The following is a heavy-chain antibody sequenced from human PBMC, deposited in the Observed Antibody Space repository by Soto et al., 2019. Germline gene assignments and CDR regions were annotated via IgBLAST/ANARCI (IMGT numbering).Heavy chain of an antibody. J-gene: IGHJ4*02. CDR1: GFTFSDHY. D-gene: IGHD6-13*01. CDR3: AKVASSPQTRDFDY. CDR2: SRDKANSYTT. V-gene: IGHV3-72*01. Sequence: EVQLVESGGGLVQPGGSLRLSCAASGFTFSDHYIDWVRQAPGKGLEWVGRSRDKANSYTTEYAASVKGSFTISRDDSKNSLYLQMNSLKTEDTAVYYWAKVASSPQTRDFDYWGQGTLVTVSS.